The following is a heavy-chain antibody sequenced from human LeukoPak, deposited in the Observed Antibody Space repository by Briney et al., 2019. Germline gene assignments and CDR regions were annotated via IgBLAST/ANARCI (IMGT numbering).Heavy chain of an antibody. CDR3: AKPNYSGSGNFPFDY. CDR2: ISSDGSKQ. D-gene: IGHD3-10*01. CDR1: GFTFSTYG. Sequence: PGGSLRLSCAASGFTFSTYGIHWVRQAPGKGLEWVAVISSDGSKQYCADSVKGRFTFSRDNSKNTLYLQMNSLRAEDAAVYYCAKPNYSGSGNFPFDYWGQGTQVTVSS. V-gene: IGHV3-30*18. J-gene: IGHJ4*02.